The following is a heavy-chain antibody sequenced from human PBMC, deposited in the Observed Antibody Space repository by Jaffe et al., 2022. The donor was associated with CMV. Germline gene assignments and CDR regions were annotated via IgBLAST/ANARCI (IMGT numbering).Heavy chain of an antibody. CDR1: GFTFSSYD. Sequence: EVQLVESGGGLVQPGGSLRLSCAASGFTFSSYDMHWVRQATGKGLEWVSAIGTAGDTYYPGSVKGRFTISRENAKNSLYLQMNSLRAGDTAVYYCARERSRDYGDSGGRRYYGMDVWGQGTTVTVSS. V-gene: IGHV3-13*01. CDR3: ARERSRDYGDSGGRRYYGMDV. CDR2: IGTAGDT. D-gene: IGHD4-17*01. J-gene: IGHJ6*02.